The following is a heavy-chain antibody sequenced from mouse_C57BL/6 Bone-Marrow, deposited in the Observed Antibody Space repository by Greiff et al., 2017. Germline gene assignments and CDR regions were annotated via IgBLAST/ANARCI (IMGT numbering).Heavy chain of an antibody. J-gene: IGHJ3*01. Sequence: EVKLVESGGGLVKPGGSLKLSCAASGFTFSDYGMHWVRQAPEKGLEWVAYISSGSSTIYYADTVKGRFTISRDNAKHTLFLQMTSLRSEDTAMYYCARDYGSSSVAYWGQGTLVTVSA. CDR3: ARDYGSSSVAY. CDR2: ISSGSSTI. V-gene: IGHV5-17*01. D-gene: IGHD1-1*01. CDR1: GFTFSDYG.